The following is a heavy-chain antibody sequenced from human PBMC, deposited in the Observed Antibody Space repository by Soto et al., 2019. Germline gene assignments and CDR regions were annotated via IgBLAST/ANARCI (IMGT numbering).Heavy chain of an antibody. D-gene: IGHD6-13*01. V-gene: IGHV1-69*08. CDR1: GGTFSSYT. CDR2: IIPILAIA. Sequence: QVQLVQSGAEVKKPGASVKASSKASGGTFSSYTLSWWRQAPGQGLAWMGRIIPILAIANYAQKFQGRVRITADKSTSTAYMELSSLRSEDTAVYYCARDSTRAAAGTPDYWGQGTMVTVSS. J-gene: IGHJ4*02. CDR3: ARDSTRAAAGTPDY.